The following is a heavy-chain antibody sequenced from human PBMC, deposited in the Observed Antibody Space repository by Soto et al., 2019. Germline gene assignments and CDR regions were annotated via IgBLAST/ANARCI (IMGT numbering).Heavy chain of an antibody. CDR3: AKDADFDTRNLHH. CDR1: GFPFIRYK. D-gene: IGHD3-22*01. Sequence: PGGALRLTCASSGFPFIRYKIHWFRQVPGRGLEWVALISHDGSNKYYVDSVKGRFIISIDNSKNTVYLQMNSLRTEDTALYYCAKDADFDTRNLHHWGQGTLVTVSS. V-gene: IGHV3-30*18. J-gene: IGHJ5*02. CDR2: ISHDGSNK.